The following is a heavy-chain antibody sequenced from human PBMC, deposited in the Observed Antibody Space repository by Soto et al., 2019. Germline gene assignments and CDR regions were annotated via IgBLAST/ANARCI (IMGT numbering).Heavy chain of an antibody. CDR1: GGTFSSYA. D-gene: IGHD3-22*01. CDR3: ARQASPSGYYDNGANGYFQH. V-gene: IGHV1-69*01. CDR2: IIPIFGTA. J-gene: IGHJ1*01. Sequence: QVQLVQSGAEVKKPGSSVKVSCKASGGTFSSYALSWVRQAPGQGLEWMGGIIPIFGTANYAQKFQGRVTLTADESTSTAYMELSSLRSEDTAVYYCARQASPSGYYDNGANGYFQHWGQGTLVIVSS.